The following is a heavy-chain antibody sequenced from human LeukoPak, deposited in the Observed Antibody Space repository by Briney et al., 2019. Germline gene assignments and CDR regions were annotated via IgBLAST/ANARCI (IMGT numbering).Heavy chain of an antibody. CDR1: GYSISSGYY. CDR3: AREVYSSPYQIYYYYYYMGV. CDR2: IYHSGST. J-gene: IGHJ6*03. Sequence: SETLSLTCIVSGYSISSGYYWGWIRQPPGKGLEWIGSIYHSGSTYYNPSLKGRVTISVDTSKNQFSLKLSSVTAADTAVYYCAREVYSSPYQIYYYYYYMGVWGKGTTVTVSS. D-gene: IGHD2-8*01. V-gene: IGHV4-38-2*02.